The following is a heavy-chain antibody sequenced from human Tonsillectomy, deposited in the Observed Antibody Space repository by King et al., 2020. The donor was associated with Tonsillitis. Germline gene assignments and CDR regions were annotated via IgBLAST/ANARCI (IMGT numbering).Heavy chain of an antibody. CDR2: SSSGGDTK. V-gene: IGHV3-48*03. Sequence: QLVQSGGDWVQPGGSVRLACAASGFTFSSYEMNWVRQAPGKGLEWGSYSSSGGDTKYYADSVRGRFTIARDNAKNSLYLQMNQLRGDDTAVYYCTSTYYDSSGYTYFFEYWGQGTLVTVSS. CDR3: TSTYYDSSGYTYFFEY. J-gene: IGHJ4*02. D-gene: IGHD3-22*01. CDR1: GFTFSSYE.